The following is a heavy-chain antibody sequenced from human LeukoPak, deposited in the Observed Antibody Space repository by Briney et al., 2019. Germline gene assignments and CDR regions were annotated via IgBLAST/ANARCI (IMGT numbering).Heavy chain of an antibody. V-gene: IGHV3-9*03. J-gene: IGHJ3*02. CDR3: AKDVSSTRDAFDI. Sequence: PGGSLRLSCAASGFTFDDYAMHCVRQAPGKGLEWVSGISWNSGSIGYADSVKGRFTISRDNAKNSLYLQMNSLRAEDMALYYCAKDVSSTRDAFDIWGQGTMVTVSS. CDR2: ISWNSGSI. CDR1: GFTFDDYA. D-gene: IGHD6-6*01.